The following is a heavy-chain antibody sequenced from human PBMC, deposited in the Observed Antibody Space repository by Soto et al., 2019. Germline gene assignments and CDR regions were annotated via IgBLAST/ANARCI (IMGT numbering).Heavy chain of an antibody. J-gene: IGHJ4*02. D-gene: IGHD2-15*01. CDR2: ISSSSSTT. V-gene: IGHV3-48*01. CDR3: AREMAALNYFDY. Sequence: PGGSLRLSCAASGFTFSSYSMNWVRQAPGKGLEWVSYISSSSSTTYYADSVKGRFTISRDNAKNSLYLQMNSLRAEDTAVYYCAREMAALNYFDYWGQGTLVTVSS. CDR1: GFTFSSYS.